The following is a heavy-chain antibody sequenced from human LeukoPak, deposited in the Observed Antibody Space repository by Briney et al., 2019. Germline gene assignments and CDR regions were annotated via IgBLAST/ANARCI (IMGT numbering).Heavy chain of an antibody. CDR2: FYYPGST. CDR1: AVSIDSYH. J-gene: IGHJ4*02. CDR3: AGRTAATTRPFDY. Sequence: SETLSLTCSVSAVSIDSYHWSWIRQPPGKGLEWIGYFYYPGSTNYSASFEGRVTISEDTSKNQISLRLTSVTAADTAVYYCAGRTAATTRPFDYWGQGTLVTVSS. D-gene: IGHD2-21*02. V-gene: IGHV4-59*01.